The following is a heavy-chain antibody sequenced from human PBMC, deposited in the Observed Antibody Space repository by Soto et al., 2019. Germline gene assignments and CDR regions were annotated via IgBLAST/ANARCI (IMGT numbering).Heavy chain of an antibody. CDR2: INYSGST. CDR1: GGSISSGGYY. CDR3: ARSGYSYGPNPLLY. D-gene: IGHD5-18*01. Sequence: QVQLQESGPVLVKPSQTLSLTCTVSGGSISSGGYYWSWIRQHPGKGLEWIGYINYSGSTYYNPSLKSRVTIPVDSSKIQFPLKLSSVAAADTSVYYCARSGYSYGPNPLLYWGKGTLVTVSS. J-gene: IGHJ4*02. V-gene: IGHV4-31*03.